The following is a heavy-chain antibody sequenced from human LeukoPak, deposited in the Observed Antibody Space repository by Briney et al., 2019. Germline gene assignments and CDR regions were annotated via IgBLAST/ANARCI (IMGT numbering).Heavy chain of an antibody. J-gene: IGHJ4*02. CDR1: GGSISSSSYY. D-gene: IGHD1-26*01. Sequence: SETLSPTCTVSGGSISSSSYYWGWIRQPPGKGLEWIGSIYYSGSTYYKPSPKSRVTISVDTSKNQFSLKLSSVTAADTAVYCATRGNEVGAISFAYWGQGSLVTVSS. CDR3: ATRGNEVGAISFAY. V-gene: IGHV4-39*01. CDR2: IYYSGST.